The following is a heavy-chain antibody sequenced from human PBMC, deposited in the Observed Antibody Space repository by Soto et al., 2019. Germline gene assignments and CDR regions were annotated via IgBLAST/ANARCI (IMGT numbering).Heavy chain of an antibody. CDR2: INPSGGST. Sequence: ASVKVSCKASGYTFTSYYMHWVRQAPGQGLEWMGIINPSGGSTSYAQKFQGRVTMTRDTSTSTVYMELSSLRSEDTAVYYCARGSESPLVPNWFDPWGQGTLVTVSS. CDR3: ARGSESPLVPNWFDP. D-gene: IGHD2-8*02. CDR1: GYTFTSYY. J-gene: IGHJ5*02. V-gene: IGHV1-46*01.